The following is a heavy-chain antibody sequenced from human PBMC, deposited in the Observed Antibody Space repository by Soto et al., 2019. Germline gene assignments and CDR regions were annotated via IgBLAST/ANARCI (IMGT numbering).Heavy chain of an antibody. CDR2: MNPFSGNA. V-gene: IGHV1-8*01. Sequence: QVQLVQSGAEVKKPGASVRVSCKASGYTFTSYDIYWVRQATGQGLEWMGWMNPFSGNAVYTQKFQDRVTMTRDTSINTAYMEMSGLRSEAMAVYYCARGQGNHGGQGSLVTVSA. J-gene: IGHJ4*02. CDR3: ARGQGNH. CDR1: GYTFTSYD.